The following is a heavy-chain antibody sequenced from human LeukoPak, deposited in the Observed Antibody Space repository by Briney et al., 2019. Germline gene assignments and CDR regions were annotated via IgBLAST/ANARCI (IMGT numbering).Heavy chain of an antibody. CDR1: GGTFSSYA. D-gene: IGHD3-22*01. Sequence: ASVKVSCKASGGTFSSYAISWVRXAPGQXLEWMGRIIPILGIANYAQKFQGRVTITADKSTSTAYMELSSLRSEDTAVYYCARDLFFDSSGYDYWGQGTLVTVPS. J-gene: IGHJ4*02. V-gene: IGHV1-69*04. CDR3: ARDLFFDSSGYDY. CDR2: IIPILGIA.